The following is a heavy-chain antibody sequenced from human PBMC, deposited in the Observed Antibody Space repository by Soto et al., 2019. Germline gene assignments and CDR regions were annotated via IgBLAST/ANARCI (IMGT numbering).Heavy chain of an antibody. Sequence: SQTLSLTCVISGDSVSSNSAAWNWIRQSPSRGLEWLGRTYYRSKWYSDYAVSVKSRITINPDTSKNQLSLQLNSVTPEDTAVYYCARAGDCDFSSGCPSQYYYYAMDVWGQGTKVTVYS. CDR3: ARAGDCDFSSGCPSQYYYYAMDV. D-gene: IGHD3-3*01. CDR2: TYYRSKWYS. CDR1: GDSVSSNSAA. J-gene: IGHJ6*02. V-gene: IGHV6-1*01.